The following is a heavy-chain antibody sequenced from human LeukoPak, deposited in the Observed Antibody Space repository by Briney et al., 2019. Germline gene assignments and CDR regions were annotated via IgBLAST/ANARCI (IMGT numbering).Heavy chain of an antibody. CDR3: AKGDYDFWSGYYSRVDY. Sequence: GGSLRLSCAASGFTFDDYAMHWVRQAPGPGLEWVSLISGDGGSTYYADSVKGRFTISRDNSKNSLYLQMNSLRTEDTALYYCAKGDYDFWSGYYSRVDYWGQGTLVTVSS. D-gene: IGHD3-3*01. V-gene: IGHV3-43*02. CDR2: ISGDGGST. J-gene: IGHJ4*02. CDR1: GFTFDDYA.